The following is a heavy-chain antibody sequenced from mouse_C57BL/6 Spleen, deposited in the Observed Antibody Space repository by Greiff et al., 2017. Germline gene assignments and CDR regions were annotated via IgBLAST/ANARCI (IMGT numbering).Heavy chain of an antibody. D-gene: IGHD2-4*01. J-gene: IGHJ2*01. V-gene: IGHV5-4*03. CDR3: ARITTRDYFDY. CDR1: GFTFSSYA. CDR2: ISDGGSYT. Sequence: EVKLVESGGGLVKPGGSLKLSCAASGFTFSSYAMSWVRQTPEKRLEWVATISDGGSYTYYPDKVNGRFTISRDNAKNNLYLQMSHLKSEDTAMYYCARITTRDYFDYWGQGTTLTVSS.